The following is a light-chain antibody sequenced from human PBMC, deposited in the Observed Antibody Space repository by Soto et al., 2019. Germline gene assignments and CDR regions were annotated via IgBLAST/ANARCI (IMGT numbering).Light chain of an antibody. CDR1: SSDVGGYNY. J-gene: IGLJ1*01. CDR2: DVS. V-gene: IGLV2-14*01. Sequence: QSALTQPASVSGSPGQSITISCTGTSSDVGGYNYVSWYQQHPGKAPKLIIYDVSNRPSGVSNRFSGSKSGNTASLTISGLQAEDEADYYCGSYTSSSTLYVFGTGTKLTVL. CDR3: GSYTSSSTLYV.